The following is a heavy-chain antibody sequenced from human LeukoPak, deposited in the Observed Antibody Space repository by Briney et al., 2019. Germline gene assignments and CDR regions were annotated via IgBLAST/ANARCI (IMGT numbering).Heavy chain of an antibody. V-gene: IGHV3-48*02. CDR2: ISSSNTTV. CDR1: GFTLGSYN. D-gene: IGHD1-26*01. J-gene: IGHJ3*02. Sequence: GGSLRLSCAASGFTLGSYNMNWVRQAPGKGLAWVSFISSSNTTVYYADSMKGRFTISRDNAKHSMYLQMNGLREEDTAVYYCAREIRGVSYAPGTFDIWGQGTMVTVSS. CDR3: AREIRGVSYAPGTFDI.